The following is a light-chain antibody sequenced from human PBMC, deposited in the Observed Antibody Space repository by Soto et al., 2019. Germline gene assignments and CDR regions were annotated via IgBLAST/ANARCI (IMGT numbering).Light chain of an antibody. CDR2: SNN. CDR1: SSNIGSNT. CDR3: AAWDDSLKGRV. J-gene: IGLJ3*02. Sequence: QSVLTQPPSASGTPGQRVTISCSGSSSNIGSNTVNWYQQLPGTAPKVLIYSNNQRPSGVPDRFSGSKSGTSASLAISGLQSEDEADYYCAAWDDSLKGRVFGGGTKLTVL. V-gene: IGLV1-44*01.